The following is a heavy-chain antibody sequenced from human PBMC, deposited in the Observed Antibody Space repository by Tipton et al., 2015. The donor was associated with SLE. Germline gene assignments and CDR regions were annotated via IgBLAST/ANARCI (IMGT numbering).Heavy chain of an antibody. D-gene: IGHD6-13*01. J-gene: IGHJ3*02. CDR3: VKDLSSSWYGGANAFDI. V-gene: IGHV3-64D*06. CDR1: GFTFSSYA. CDR2: ISSNGGST. Sequence: GSLKLSCSASGFTFSSYAMHWVRQAPGKGLEYVSAISSNGGSTYYADSVKGRFTISRDNSKNTLYLQMSSLRAEDTAVYYCVKDLSSSWYGGANAFDIWGQGTMVTVSS.